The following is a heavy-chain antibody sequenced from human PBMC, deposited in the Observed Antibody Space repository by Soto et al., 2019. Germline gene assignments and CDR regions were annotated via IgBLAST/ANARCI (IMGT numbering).Heavy chain of an antibody. CDR3: AKSLWDTSGRKTDY. CDR1: GGSISSGGYS. D-gene: IGHD6-19*01. V-gene: IGHV4-30-2*02. Sequence: SETLSLTCAVSGGSISSGGYSWNWIRQPPGKGLEWIGYIYHSGSTLYNPSLKSRVTISIDKSKNQFSLRLSSVTAADTAVYYCAKSLWDTSGRKTDYWGQGTLVTVSS. CDR2: IYHSGST. J-gene: IGHJ4*02.